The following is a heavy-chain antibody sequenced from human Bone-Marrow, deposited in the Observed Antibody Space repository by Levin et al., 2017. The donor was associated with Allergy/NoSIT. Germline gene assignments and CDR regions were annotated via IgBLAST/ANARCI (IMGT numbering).Heavy chain of an antibody. Sequence: TGGSLRLSCAASGFTFHNYGMNWVRQAPGKGLEWVSGLNWSGDNTGYEDSVKGRFTISRDNAKNSLYLQMNSLRAEDTDLYYCARGNYYDSSGYLGAFDIWGQGTMVTVSS. CDR1: GFTFHNYG. V-gene: IGHV3-20*04. D-gene: IGHD3-22*01. J-gene: IGHJ3*02. CDR3: ARGNYYDSSGYLGAFDI. CDR2: LNWSGDNT.